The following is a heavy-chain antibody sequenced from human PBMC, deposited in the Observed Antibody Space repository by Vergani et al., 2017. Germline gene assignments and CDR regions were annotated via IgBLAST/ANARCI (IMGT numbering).Heavy chain of an antibody. CDR1: GYNFDIYW. D-gene: IGHD6-13*01. J-gene: IGHJ4*02. Sequence: EMQLVQSGAEVRKPGESVKISCRTSGYNFDIYWIGWVRQMPGKGLEWMGIVYPADSDTRYSPSFKGQVTVSADKSTSTAYLQWSSLKASDTAMYYCARPSAAGTGVDYWGQGTLVTVSS. V-gene: IGHV5-51*01. CDR3: ARPSAAGTGVDY. CDR2: VYPADSDT.